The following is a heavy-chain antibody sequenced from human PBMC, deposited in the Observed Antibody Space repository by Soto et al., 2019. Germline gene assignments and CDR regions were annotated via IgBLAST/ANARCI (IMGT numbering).Heavy chain of an antibody. V-gene: IGHV3-33*01. CDR1: GFSFRRYG. CDR2: IWNDGSHE. D-gene: IGHD2-15*01. CDR3: ESDIGNAPFDI. J-gene: IGHJ3*02. Sequence: PGGSLRLSCAASGFSFRRYGMHWVRQAPGKGLEWVAVIWNDGSHETYADSVKGRFTISRDNSKSTLYLQMDSLTADDTAMYYCESDIGNAPFDIWGQGTMVTVSS.